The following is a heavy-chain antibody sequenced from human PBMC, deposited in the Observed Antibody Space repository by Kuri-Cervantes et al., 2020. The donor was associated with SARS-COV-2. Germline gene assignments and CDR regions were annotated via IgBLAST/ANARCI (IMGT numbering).Heavy chain of an antibody. V-gene: IGHV4-4*07. CDR1: GGSISSYY. J-gene: IGHJ5*02. Sequence: SETLSLTCTVSGGSISSYYWSWIRQPAGKGLEWIGRIYTDGSTNYNPSLKSRVTMSLDTSKNQFSLRLYSVTAADTAVYYCARAGYSSSWNRGWFDPWGQGTLVTVSS. CDR2: IYTDGST. D-gene: IGHD6-13*01. CDR3: ARAGYSSSWNRGWFDP.